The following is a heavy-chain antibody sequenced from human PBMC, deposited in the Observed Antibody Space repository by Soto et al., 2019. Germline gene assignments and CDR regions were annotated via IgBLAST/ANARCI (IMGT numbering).Heavy chain of an antibody. V-gene: IGHV3-11*01. CDR1: GFTFSDYY. J-gene: IGHJ4*02. D-gene: IGHD3-22*01. CDR3: ARDTDYYDSSGYYAHTGNFDY. Sequence: GGSLRLSCAASGFTFSDYYMSWIRQAPGKGLEWVSYISSSGSTTYYADSVKGRFTISRDNAKNSLYLQMNSLRAEDTALYYCARDTDYYDSSGYYAHTGNFDYWGQGTLVTVSS. CDR2: ISSSGSTT.